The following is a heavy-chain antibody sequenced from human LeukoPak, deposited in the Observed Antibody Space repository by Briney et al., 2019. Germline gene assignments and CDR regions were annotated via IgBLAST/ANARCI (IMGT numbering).Heavy chain of an antibody. CDR1: GYTFTSYY. CDR3: VRGWWGTDYGWTNWFDP. J-gene: IGHJ5*02. D-gene: IGHD4-17*01. CDR2: INPSDGST. Sequence: ASVKVSCKASGYTFTSYYMNWVRQAPGQGLEWMGKINPSDGSTDFAQNFQGRVTMTRDTSTSTVYMELSSLRSEDTAVYYCVRGWWGTDYGWTNWFDPWGQGTLGT. V-gene: IGHV1-46*01.